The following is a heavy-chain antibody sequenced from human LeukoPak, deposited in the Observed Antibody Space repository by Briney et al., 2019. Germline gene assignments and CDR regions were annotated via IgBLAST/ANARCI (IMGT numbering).Heavy chain of an antibody. CDR3: ARLTYYYGSGSDITHFYY. D-gene: IGHD3-10*01. J-gene: IGHJ4*02. V-gene: IGHV5-10-1*01. CDR1: GYSFTSYW. CDR2: IDPSDSCT. Sequence: GESLKISCKGSGYSFTSYWISWVRQMPGKGVEWMGRIDPSDSCTNYSPSFQGHVTISADKSISTAYLQWSSLKASDTAMYYCARLTYYYGSGSDITHFYYWGQGTLVTVSS.